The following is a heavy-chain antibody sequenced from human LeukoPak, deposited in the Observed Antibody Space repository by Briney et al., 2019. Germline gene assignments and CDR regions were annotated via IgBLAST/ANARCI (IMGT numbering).Heavy chain of an antibody. J-gene: IGHJ4*02. CDR3: ARAGLETYYGKSYFDY. D-gene: IGHD3-10*01. V-gene: IGHV4-39*01. CDR1: GGSISSSSYY. CDR2: VYYSGST. Sequence: SETLSLTCTVPGGSISSSSYYWGWIRQPPGKGLEWIGSVYYSGSTYYNPSLKSRVTISVDTSKNQFSLKLSSVTAADTAVYYCARAGLETYYGKSYFDYWGQGTLVTVSS.